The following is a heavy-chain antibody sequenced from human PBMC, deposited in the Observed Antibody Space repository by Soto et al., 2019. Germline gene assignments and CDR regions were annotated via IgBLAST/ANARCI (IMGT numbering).Heavy chain of an antibody. J-gene: IGHJ4*02. CDR2: ISSSSSTI. CDR3: ARGAMTTVTTRGYYFDY. D-gene: IGHD4-4*01. Sequence: GESLRLSCAASGFTFSSYSMNWVRQAPGKGLEWVSYISSSSSTIYYADSVKGRFTISRDNAKNSLYLQMNSLRDEDTAVYYCARGAMTTVTTRGYYFDYWGQGTLVTVSS. V-gene: IGHV3-48*02. CDR1: GFTFSSYS.